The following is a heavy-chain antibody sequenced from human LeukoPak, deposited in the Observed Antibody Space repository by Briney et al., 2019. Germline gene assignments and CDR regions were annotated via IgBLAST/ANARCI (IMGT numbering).Heavy chain of an antibody. J-gene: IGHJ5*02. V-gene: IGHV4-61*02. Sequence: SETLSLTCTVSGVSNSSGIYYWSWIRQPAGKGLEWIGRTYTSGSTNYNPSLKVRVTMSVDTSKNQFSLKLSSVAAADTAVYYCARDSSSWFTSWGNWFDPWGQGTLVTVSS. CDR2: TYTSGST. CDR3: ARDSSSWFTSWGNWFDP. CDR1: GVSNSSGIYY. D-gene: IGHD6-13*01.